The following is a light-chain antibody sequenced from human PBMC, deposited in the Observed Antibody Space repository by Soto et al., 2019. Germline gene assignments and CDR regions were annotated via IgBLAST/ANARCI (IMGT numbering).Light chain of an antibody. V-gene: IGLV4-69*01. Sequence: QLVLTQSPSASASQGASVKLTCTLSSGHSTYAIAWHQQQPEKGPRYLMKLDSDGSHSKGDGIPDRFSGSSSGAERYLTISSPQSEDAADYYCQTWATVPDWMFGGGTKLTVL. J-gene: IGLJ3*02. CDR2: LDSDGSH. CDR3: QTWATVPDWM. CDR1: SGHSTYA.